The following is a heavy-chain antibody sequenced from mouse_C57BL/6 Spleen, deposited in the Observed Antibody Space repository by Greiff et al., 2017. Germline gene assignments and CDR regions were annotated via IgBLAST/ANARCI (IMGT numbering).Heavy chain of an antibody. V-gene: IGHV5-12*01. CDR1: GFTFSDYY. CDR2: ISNGGGST. Sequence: EVQVVESGGGLVQPGGSLKLSCAASGFTFSDYYMYWVRQTPEKRLEWVAYISNGGGSTYYPDTVKGRFTISRDNAKNPLYLQMSRLKSEDTAMYYCARQGYYAMDYWGQGTSVTVSS. CDR3: ARQGYYAMDY. J-gene: IGHJ4*01.